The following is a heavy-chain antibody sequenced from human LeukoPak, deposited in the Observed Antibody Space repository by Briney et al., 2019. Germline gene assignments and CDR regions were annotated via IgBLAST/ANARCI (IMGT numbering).Heavy chain of an antibody. CDR1: GFTFSSYG. J-gene: IGHJ4*02. Sequence: GGSLRPSCAASGFTFSSYGMHWVRQAPGKGLEWVAVIWHDGSNKYYADSVKGRFTISRDNSKNTLYLQMNSLRAEDTAVYYCAKGVPMVRGVILTYYFDYWGQGTLVTVSS. D-gene: IGHD3-10*01. CDR3: AKGVPMVRGVILTYYFDY. CDR2: IWHDGSNK. V-gene: IGHV3-33*06.